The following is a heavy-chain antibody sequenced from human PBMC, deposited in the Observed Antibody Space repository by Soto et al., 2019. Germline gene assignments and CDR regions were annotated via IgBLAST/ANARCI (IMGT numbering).Heavy chain of an antibody. D-gene: IGHD3-9*01. J-gene: IGHJ4*02. V-gene: IGHV3-23*01. CDR2: ISGSGDTT. CDR3: AKDIRHFDWLYPNSFDY. CDR1: GFSFSTYA. Sequence: EVQLLESGGGLVQPGGSLRLSCAASGFSFSTYAMNWVRQAPGKGLEWVSAISGSGDTTYYADSVKGRFTISRDNSKNTLSLQMNSLRAEDTDVYYCAKDIRHFDWLYPNSFDYWGQGAPVTVSS.